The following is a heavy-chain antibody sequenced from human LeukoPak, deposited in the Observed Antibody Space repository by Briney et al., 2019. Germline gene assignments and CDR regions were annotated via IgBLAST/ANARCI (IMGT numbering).Heavy chain of an antibody. CDR1: GRLESSGNDY. CDR3: ARGRIRTFISDLDCFDP. V-gene: IGHV4-61*01. J-gene: IGHJ5*02. CDR2: FYRNGRT. D-gene: IGHD1-7*01. Sequence: SSETLSLTCSVSGRLESSGNDYWRWGWQHPGKGLQCYGYFYRNGRTKYNPSFKSRVTISLDTSKNQFSLTLSSLTAADTAVYYCARGRIRTFISDLDCFDPWGQGTLVTVSS.